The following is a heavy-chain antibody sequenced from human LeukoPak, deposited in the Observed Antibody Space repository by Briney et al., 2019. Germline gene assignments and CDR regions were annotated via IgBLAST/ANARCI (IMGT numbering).Heavy chain of an antibody. CDR2: IYYSGST. V-gene: IGHV4-59*01. J-gene: IGHJ5*02. Sequence: SETLSLTCTVSGGSISSYYWSWIRQPPGKGLEWIGYIYYSGSTNYNPSLKSRVTISVDTSKNQFSLKLSSVAAADTAVYYCARVPSGCSGGSCYFSYWFEPWGEGTLVTVSS. CDR3: ARVPSGCSGGSCYFSYWFEP. CDR1: GGSISSYY. D-gene: IGHD2-15*01.